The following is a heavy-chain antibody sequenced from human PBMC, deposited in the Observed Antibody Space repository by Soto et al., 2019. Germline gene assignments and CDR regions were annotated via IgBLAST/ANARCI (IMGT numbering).Heavy chain of an antibody. CDR2: ISAYNGNT. Sequence: ASVKVSCKASGYTFTSYGISWVRQAPGQGLEWMGWISAYNGNTNYAQKLQGRVTMTTDTSTSTAYMELRSLRSGGTAVYYCARGPYCGGDCYYDAFDIWGQGTMVTVSS. D-gene: IGHD2-21*02. V-gene: IGHV1-18*04. J-gene: IGHJ3*02. CDR3: ARGPYCGGDCYYDAFDI. CDR1: GYTFTSYG.